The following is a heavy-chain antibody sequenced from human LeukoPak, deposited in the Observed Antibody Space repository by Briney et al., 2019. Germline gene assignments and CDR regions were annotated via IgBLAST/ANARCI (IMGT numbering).Heavy chain of an antibody. CDR2: ISYDGSNK. CDR1: GFTFSSYG. V-gene: IGHV3-30*03. CDR3: ARVQHIVVVTAIQY. J-gene: IGHJ4*02. Sequence: GGSLRLSRAASGFTFSSYGMHWVRQAPGKGLEWVAVISYDGSNKYYADSVKGRFTISRDNSKNTLYLQMNSLRAEDTAVYYCARVQHIVVVTAIQYWGQGTLVTVSS. D-gene: IGHD2-21*02.